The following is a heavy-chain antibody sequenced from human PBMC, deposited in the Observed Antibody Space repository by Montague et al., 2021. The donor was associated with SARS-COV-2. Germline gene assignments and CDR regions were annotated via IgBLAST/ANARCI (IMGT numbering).Heavy chain of an antibody. CDR1: GGSISSYY. Sequence: SETLSLTCSVSGGSISSYYWSWIRQSPGKGLEWIGYIIHSGITDXTPSLKSRVTISVDMSKNQFSLQLNSVTAADSAVYYCARTEYNWNDWFDPWGQGTLVTVSS. J-gene: IGHJ5*02. CDR3: ARTEYNWNDWFDP. V-gene: IGHV4-59*13. CDR2: IIHSGIT. D-gene: IGHD1-20*01.